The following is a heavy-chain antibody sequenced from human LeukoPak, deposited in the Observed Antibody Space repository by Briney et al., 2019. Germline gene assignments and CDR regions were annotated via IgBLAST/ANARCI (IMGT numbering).Heavy chain of an antibody. CDR2: ITSSSSYI. D-gene: IGHD6-13*01. CDR1: GFSFSSYS. CDR3: ASQLGDASDI. J-gene: IGHJ3*02. Sequence: GGSLRLSCAASGFSFSSYSMNWVRQAPGKGLEWVSSITSSSSYIYYADSVKGRFTISRDNAKNSLYLQMNSLRAEDTAVYYCASQLGDASDIWGQGTMVTVSS. V-gene: IGHV3-21*01.